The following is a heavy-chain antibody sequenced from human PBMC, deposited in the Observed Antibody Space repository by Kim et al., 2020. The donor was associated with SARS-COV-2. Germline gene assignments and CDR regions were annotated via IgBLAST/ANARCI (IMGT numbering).Heavy chain of an antibody. CDR3: ARSLPNDAFDI. CDR2: ISSNGGST. Sequence: GGSLRLSCAASGFTFSSYAMHWVRQAPGKGLEYVSAISSNGGSTYYANSVKGRFTISRDNSKNTLYLQMGSLRAEDMAVYYCARSLPNDAFDIWGQGTMVTVSS. CDR1: GFTFSSYA. V-gene: IGHV3-64*01. J-gene: IGHJ3*02.